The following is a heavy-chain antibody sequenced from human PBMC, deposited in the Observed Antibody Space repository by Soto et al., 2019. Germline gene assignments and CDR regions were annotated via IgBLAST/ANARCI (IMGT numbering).Heavy chain of an antibody. V-gene: IGHV4-34*01. CDR1: GGSFSGYC. J-gene: IGHJ4*02. CDR2: INHSGST. CDR3: ARGARRGYSYGLSY. Sequence: PSETLSLTCAVYGGSFSGYCWSWIRQPPGKGLEWIGEINHSGSTNYNPSLKSRVTISVDTSKNQFSLKLSSVTAADTAVYYCARGARRGYSYGLSYWGQGTLVTVSS. D-gene: IGHD5-18*01.